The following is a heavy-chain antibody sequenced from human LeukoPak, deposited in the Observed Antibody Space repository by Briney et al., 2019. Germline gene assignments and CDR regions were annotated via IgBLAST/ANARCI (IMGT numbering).Heavy chain of an antibody. V-gene: IGHV4-39*07. Sequence: SETLSLTCTVSGGSISSSSYYWGWIRQPPGKGLEWIGSIYYSGSTYYNPSLKSRVTISVDTSKNQFSLKLSSVTAADTAVYYCARDRGDGYTYWYFDLWGRGTRVTVSS. CDR3: ARDRGDGYTYWYFDL. J-gene: IGHJ2*01. CDR1: GGSISSSSYY. D-gene: IGHD5-24*01. CDR2: IYYSGST.